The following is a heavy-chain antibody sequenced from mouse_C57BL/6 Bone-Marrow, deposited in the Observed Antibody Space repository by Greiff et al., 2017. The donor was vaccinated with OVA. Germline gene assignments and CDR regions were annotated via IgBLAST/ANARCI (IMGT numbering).Heavy chain of an antibody. CDR1: GYTFTSYW. J-gene: IGHJ2*01. CDR2: IDTNSGGT. Sequence: QVQLQQPGAELVKPGASVKLSCKASGYTFTSYWMHWVKQRPGRGLEWIGRIDTNSGGTKYNEKFKSTATPTVAKPSSTAYMQLSSLTSEDSAVYYCARELRLRRASYFDYWGQGTTLTVSS. CDR3: ARELRLRRASYFDY. D-gene: IGHD3-2*02. V-gene: IGHV1-72*01.